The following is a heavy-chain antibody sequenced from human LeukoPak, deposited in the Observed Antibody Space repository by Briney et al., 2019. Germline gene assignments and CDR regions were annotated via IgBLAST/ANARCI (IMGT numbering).Heavy chain of an antibody. CDR3: ARGIYNWNGNWFDP. Sequence: GGPLRLSCAASGITFSTYAMYWVRQAPGKGLEYVSAIGSNGGSTYYASSVKGRFTISRDNSKNTVYLQMGSLRAEDMALYYCARGIYNWNGNWFDPWGQGTLVSVSS. CDR2: IGSNGGST. V-gene: IGHV3-64*01. J-gene: IGHJ5*02. CDR1: GITFSTYA. D-gene: IGHD1-20*01.